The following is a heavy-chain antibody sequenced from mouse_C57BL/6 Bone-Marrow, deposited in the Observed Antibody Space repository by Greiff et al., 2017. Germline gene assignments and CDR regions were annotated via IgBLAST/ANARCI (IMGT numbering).Heavy chain of an antibody. CDR1: GYTFTDYE. J-gene: IGHJ2*01. Sequence: VQLQQSGAELVRPGASVTLSCKASGYTFTDYEMHWVKQTPVHGLEWIGAIDPETGGTAYHQKFKGKAILTADKSSSTAYMELRSLTSEDSAVYYCTRHYYGSRFDYWGQGTTLTVSS. D-gene: IGHD1-1*01. V-gene: IGHV1-15*01. CDR3: TRHYYGSRFDY. CDR2: IDPETGGT.